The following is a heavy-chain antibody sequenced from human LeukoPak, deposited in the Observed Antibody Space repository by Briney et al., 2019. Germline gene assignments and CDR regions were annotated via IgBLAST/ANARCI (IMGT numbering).Heavy chain of an antibody. D-gene: IGHD3-10*01. CDR1: GYTFTGYG. CDR2: ISAYNGDT. J-gene: IGHJ4*02. V-gene: IGHV1-18*01. CDR3: ARLLWFGKPYFDY. Sequence: GASVTVSCKASGYTFTGYGISWVRQAPGQGLEWMGWISAYNGDTKFAQKLQGRVTMTTDTFTSTAFMELRSLRSDDTAVYYCARLLWFGKPYFDYWGQGTLVTVSS.